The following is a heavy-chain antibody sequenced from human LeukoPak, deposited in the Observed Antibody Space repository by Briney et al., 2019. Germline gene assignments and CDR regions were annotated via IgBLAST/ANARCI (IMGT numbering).Heavy chain of an antibody. Sequence: SVKVSCKASGGTFSSYAISWVRQAPGQGLEWMGRIIPILGIANYAQKFQGRVTITADKSTSTAYMELSSLRSEDTAVYYCARDKCAYSSGWCHDYWGQGTLVTVSS. V-gene: IGHV1-69*04. J-gene: IGHJ4*02. D-gene: IGHD6-19*01. CDR1: GGTFSSYA. CDR3: ARDKCAYSSGWCHDY. CDR2: IIPILGIA.